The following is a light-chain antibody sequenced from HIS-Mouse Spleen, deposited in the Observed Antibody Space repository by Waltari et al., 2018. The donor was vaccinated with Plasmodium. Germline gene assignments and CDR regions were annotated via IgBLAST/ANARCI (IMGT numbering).Light chain of an antibody. CDR1: KLGDKY. CDR3: QAWDSSTAVV. CDR2: QDS. J-gene: IGLJ2*01. Sequence: SYELTPPPSVSVSPGQTASITCSGDKLGDKYACWYQQKPGQSPVLVIYQDSKRPSGIPARFSGSNSGNTATLTISGTQAMDEADYYCQAWDSSTAVVFGGGTKLTVL. V-gene: IGLV3-1*01.